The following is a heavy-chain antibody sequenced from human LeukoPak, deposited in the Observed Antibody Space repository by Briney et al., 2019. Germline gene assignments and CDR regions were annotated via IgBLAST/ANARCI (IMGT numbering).Heavy chain of an antibody. D-gene: IGHD4-11*01. CDR2: ITSSSSYI. CDR1: GFTFSSYS. V-gene: IGHV3-21*01. Sequence: GGSLRLSCAASGFTFSSYSMNWVRQAPGKGLEWVSSITSSSSYIYYADSVKGRFTISRHNAKNSLYLQLNSLRAEDTAVYYCVRLYDDYTNGHFDSWGQGTLVTVSS. CDR3: VRLYDDYTNGHFDS. J-gene: IGHJ4*02.